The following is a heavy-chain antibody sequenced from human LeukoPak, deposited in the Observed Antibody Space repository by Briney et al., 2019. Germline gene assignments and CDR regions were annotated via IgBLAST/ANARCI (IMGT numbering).Heavy chain of an antibody. CDR3: VNQISGWVY. D-gene: IGHD6-19*01. Sequence: GGSLRLSCSASGFTFSSFVMHWVRQAPGKGLEYVSRITSSGGSTYYADSVKGRFTISRDNSKNTLHLQMSSLRPEDTAMYYCVNQISGWVYWGQGTMVTVSS. CDR1: GFTFSSFV. J-gene: IGHJ4*02. CDR2: ITSSGGST. V-gene: IGHV3-64D*06.